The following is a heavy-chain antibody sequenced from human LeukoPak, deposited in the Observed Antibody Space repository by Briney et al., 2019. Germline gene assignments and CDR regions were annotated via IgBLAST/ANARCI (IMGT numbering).Heavy chain of an antibody. J-gene: IGHJ6*03. Sequence: SETLSLTCAVYGGSFSGYYWSWIRQPAGKGLEWIGRIYTSRSTNYNPSLKSRVTMSVDTSKNQFSLKLSSVTAADTAVYYCARVSFVVGAPRYYYYYMDVWGKGTTVTVSS. CDR1: GGSFSGYY. CDR2: IYTSRST. V-gene: IGHV4-59*10. CDR3: ARVSFVVGAPRYYYYYMDV. D-gene: IGHD1-26*01.